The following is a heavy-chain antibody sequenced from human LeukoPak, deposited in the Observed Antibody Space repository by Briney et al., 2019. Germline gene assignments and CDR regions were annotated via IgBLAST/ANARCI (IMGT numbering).Heavy chain of an antibody. CDR2: ISSSGSTI. V-gene: IGHV3-48*03. D-gene: IGHD5-12*01. J-gene: IGHJ4*02. Sequence: GGSLRLSCAASGFTFSNYEMNWVRQAPGKGLEWVSYISSSGSTIYYADSVKGRFTISRDNAKNSLYLQMNSLRAEDTAVYYCARASSYTWPADYWGQGTLVTVSS. CDR1: GFTFSNYE. CDR3: ARASSYTWPADY.